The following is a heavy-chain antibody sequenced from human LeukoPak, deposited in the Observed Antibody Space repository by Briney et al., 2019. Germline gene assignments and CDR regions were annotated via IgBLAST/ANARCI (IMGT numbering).Heavy chain of an antibody. D-gene: IGHD6-19*01. CDR1: GGSISSYY. CDR2: IYYSGST. J-gene: IGHJ6*03. Sequence: SETLSLTCTVSGGSISSYYWSWIRQPPGKGLEWIGYIYYSGSTYYNPSLKSRVTISVDTSKNQFSLKLSSVTAADTAVYYCAKTLVAVAGTSPLYYYYYMDVWGKGTTVTVSS. V-gene: IGHV4-59*08. CDR3: AKTLVAVAGTSPLYYYYYMDV.